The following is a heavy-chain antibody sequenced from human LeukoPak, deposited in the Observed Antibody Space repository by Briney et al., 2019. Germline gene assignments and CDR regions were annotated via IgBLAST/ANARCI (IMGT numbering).Heavy chain of an antibody. V-gene: IGHV3-49*04. CDR1: GFSFGDYA. CDR3: TRVSKKAKTPFDY. D-gene: IGHD2-2*01. J-gene: IGHJ4*02. Sequence: GGSLRLSCTTSGFSFGDYAMSWVRQAPGKGLKWVGFIRSRVYGGTREYAALVKGRFTISRDDSKSIAYLQMNSLQTEDTAVYYCTRVSKKAKTPFDYWGQGTLVTVSS. CDR2: IRSRVYGGTR.